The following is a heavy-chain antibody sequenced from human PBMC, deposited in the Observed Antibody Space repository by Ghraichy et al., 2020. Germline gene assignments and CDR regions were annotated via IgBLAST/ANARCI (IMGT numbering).Heavy chain of an antibody. CDR2: ISGSGGST. V-gene: IGHV3-23*01. D-gene: IGHD2-2*01. Sequence: GSLRPSCAASGFTFSSYAMSWVRQAPGKGLEWVSAISGSGGSTYYADSVKGRFTISRDNSKNTLYLQMNSLRAEDTAVYYCAKGTAKNIVVVPVHFDYWGQGTLVTVSS. J-gene: IGHJ4*02. CDR1: GFTFSSYA. CDR3: AKGTAKNIVVVPVHFDY.